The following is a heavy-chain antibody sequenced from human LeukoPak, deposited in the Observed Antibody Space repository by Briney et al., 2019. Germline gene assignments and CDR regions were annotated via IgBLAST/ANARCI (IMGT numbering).Heavy chain of an antibody. D-gene: IGHD5-12*01. CDR3: ARVGYDFPPSHFDY. J-gene: IGHJ4*02. V-gene: IGHV1-8*01. Sequence: ASVKVSCKASGYTFASYDINWMRQATGQGLEWMGWMSPNSGNTGYAQKFQGRVTMTRDTSTGTAYLELSSLRSEDTAVYYCARVGYDFPPSHFDYWGQGTLVTVSS. CDR1: GYTFASYD. CDR2: MSPNSGNT.